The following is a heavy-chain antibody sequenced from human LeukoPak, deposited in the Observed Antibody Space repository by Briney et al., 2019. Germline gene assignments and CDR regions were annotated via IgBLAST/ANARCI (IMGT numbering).Heavy chain of an antibody. CDR2: IIPILGIA. J-gene: IGHJ4*02. Sequence: EASVKVSCKASGGTFSSYAISWVRQAPGQGLEWMGRIIPILGIANYAQKFQGRVTITADKSTSTAYMELSSLRSEDTAVYYCARAGRDGYNSFDYWGQGTLVTVSS. CDR3: ARAGRDGYNSFDY. D-gene: IGHD5-24*01. V-gene: IGHV1-69*04. CDR1: GGTFSSYA.